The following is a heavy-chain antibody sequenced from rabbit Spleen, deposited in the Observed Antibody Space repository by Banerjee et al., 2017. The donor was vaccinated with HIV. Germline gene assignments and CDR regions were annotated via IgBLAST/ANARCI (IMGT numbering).Heavy chain of an antibody. V-gene: IGHV1S7*01. CDR2: VYTGRGGT. Sequence: QLEETGGGLVQPEGSLTLSCKTSGFDFSSNYISCFRQAPGKELGWSGAVYTGRGGTDYANWVNGRFTISSDNAQYTVDLQMNSLSAADTDAYFCARDYISSGMDLWGPGPLVTVS. CDR1: GFDFSSNY. CDR3: ARDYISSGMDL. D-gene: IGHD1-1*01. J-gene: IGHJ6*01.